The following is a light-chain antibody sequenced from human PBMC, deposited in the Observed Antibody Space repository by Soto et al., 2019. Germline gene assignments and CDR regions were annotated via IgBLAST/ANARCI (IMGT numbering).Light chain of an antibody. Sequence: IQMTQSPSSLSASVGDRVTITCRASQTIPRSLNWYQQKPGKAPNLLIYTASILQTGAPSRFNGSGSETDCTLTISSLQPEDSGTYFCQQSHHFPYTFGQGTDLEIK. CDR3: QQSHHFPYT. CDR1: QTIPRS. J-gene: IGKJ2*01. CDR2: TAS. V-gene: IGKV1-39*01.